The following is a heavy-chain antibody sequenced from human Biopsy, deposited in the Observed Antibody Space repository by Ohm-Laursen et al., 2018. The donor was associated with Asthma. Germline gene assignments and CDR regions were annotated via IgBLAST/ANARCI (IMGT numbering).Heavy chain of an antibody. CDR1: GFSFSNFA. V-gene: IGHV3-30*01. Sequence: SLRLSCTPSGFSFSNFAIHWVRQAPGKGLEWVGVISKDASTQDYADSVKGRFTTARDNSKNTLDLQMNSLREEDTAVYYCVRDGTDDAFDIWGQGTVVSVSS. CDR2: ISKDASTQ. D-gene: IGHD1-1*01. CDR3: VRDGTDDAFDI. J-gene: IGHJ3*02.